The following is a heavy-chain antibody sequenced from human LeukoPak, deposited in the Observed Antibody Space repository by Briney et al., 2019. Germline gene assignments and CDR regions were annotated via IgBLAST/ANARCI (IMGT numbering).Heavy chain of an antibody. J-gene: IGHJ4*02. CDR3: ARDAGGYMRG. CDR2: INSDGSIT. Sequence: PGGSLRLSCAASGFTFSSYWMHWVRRAPGKGLVWVSRINSDGSITNYADSVKGRFTISRDNAKNTLYLQMSSLRAEDTAVYYCARDAGGYMRGWGQGTLVTVSS. V-gene: IGHV3-74*01. D-gene: IGHD3-16*01. CDR1: GFTFSSYW.